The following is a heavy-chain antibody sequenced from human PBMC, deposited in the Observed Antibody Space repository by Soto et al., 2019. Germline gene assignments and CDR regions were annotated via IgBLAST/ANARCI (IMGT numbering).Heavy chain of an antibody. V-gene: IGHV5-51*01. J-gene: IGHJ4*02. CDR2: IYPGDSDT. D-gene: IGHD6-13*01. Sequence: PGESLKISCKGSGYSFTSYWIGWVRQMPGKGLEWMGIIYPGDSDTRYSPSFQGQVTISADKSISTAYLQWSSLKASDTAMYYCARLTPVMYSSSWSFFDYGGQGTLVTVSS. CDR3: ARLTPVMYSSSWSFFDY. CDR1: GYSFTSYW.